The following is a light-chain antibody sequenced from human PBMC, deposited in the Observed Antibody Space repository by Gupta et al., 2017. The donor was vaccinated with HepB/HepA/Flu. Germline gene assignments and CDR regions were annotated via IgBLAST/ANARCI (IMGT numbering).Light chain of an antibody. CDR3: QQFHILYT. CDR1: EDIRKY. V-gene: IGKV1-33*01. J-gene: IGKJ2*01. CDR2: DAS. Sequence: DLQLTQSPSSLSASVGDRVTSSCQASEDIRKYLNWYLQNPGKPPRLLSFDASELKNAVPSWFSGGGCRTDFTFTSSSRQAEDAAKYYRQQFHILYTFGPGTKVEIK.